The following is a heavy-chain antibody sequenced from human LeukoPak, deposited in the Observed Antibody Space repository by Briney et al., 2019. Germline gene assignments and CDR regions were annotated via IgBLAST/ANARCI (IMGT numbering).Heavy chain of an antibody. CDR3: GRWGVNAGLDR. J-gene: IGHJ5*02. Sequence: GGSLRLSCAASGFTFSDYWMAWVRQAPGKGLEWVANIWPDGSDKYHVDSVRGRFTISRDNAQNSLNLQMNSLRAEDSGVYYCGRWGVNAGLDRWGQRTLVIVSS. V-gene: IGHV3-7*01. D-gene: IGHD3-10*01. CDR1: GFTFSDYW. CDR2: IWPDGSDK.